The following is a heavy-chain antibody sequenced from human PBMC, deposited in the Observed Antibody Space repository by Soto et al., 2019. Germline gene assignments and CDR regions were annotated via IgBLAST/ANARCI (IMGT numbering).Heavy chain of an antibody. CDR1: GFTFSRHA. Sequence: AGGSLRLSCTASGFTFSRHAMTWVRQAPGKGLEWVSGLSDSGGSIYYADSVKGRFTISRDNSKNTLYLQMNSLRAEDTAVYYCARDLIGENHSYGPLYYYGMDVWGQGTTVTVSS. CDR2: LSDSGGSI. D-gene: IGHD5-18*01. CDR3: ARDLIGENHSYGPLYYYGMDV. J-gene: IGHJ6*02. V-gene: IGHV3-23*01.